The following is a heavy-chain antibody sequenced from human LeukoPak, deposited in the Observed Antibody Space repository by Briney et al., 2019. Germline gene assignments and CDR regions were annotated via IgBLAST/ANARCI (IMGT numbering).Heavy chain of an antibody. J-gene: IGHJ4*02. CDR1: GFTFSSYA. Sequence: PGGSLRLSCAASGFTFSSYAVSWVRQAPGKGLEWVSTISAAGGITYYADSVKGRFTISRDNSKNTLFLQMSSLRAEDTAVYYCAGYYCSSGTCRKYLDYWGQGTLVTVSS. CDR3: AGYYCSSGTCRKYLDY. CDR2: ISAAGGIT. D-gene: IGHD2-15*01. V-gene: IGHV3-23*01.